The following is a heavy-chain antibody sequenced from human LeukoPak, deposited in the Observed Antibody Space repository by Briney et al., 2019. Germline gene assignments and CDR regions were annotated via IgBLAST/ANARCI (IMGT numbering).Heavy chain of an antibody. Sequence: SETLSLTCTVSGGSISSGGYYWSWIRQHPGKGLEWIGYIYHSGSTYYNPSLKSRVTISVDRSKNQFSLKLSSVTAADTAVYYCARTVTGYDKLFDYWGQGTLVTVSS. V-gene: IGHV4-30-2*01. CDR3: ARTVTGYDKLFDY. J-gene: IGHJ4*02. CDR2: IYHSGST. CDR1: GGSISSGGYY. D-gene: IGHD5-12*01.